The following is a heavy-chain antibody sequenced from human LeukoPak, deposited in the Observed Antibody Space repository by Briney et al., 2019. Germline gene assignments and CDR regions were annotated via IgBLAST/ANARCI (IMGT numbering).Heavy chain of an antibody. CDR2: ISYDGSNK. J-gene: IGHJ4*02. Sequence: PGRSLRLSCAASGFTFSSYAMHWVRQAPGKGLEWVAVISYDGSNKYYADSVKGRFTISRDNSKNTLYLQMNSLRAEDTAVYYCARELSRGISNPLWDWGQGTLVTVSS. D-gene: IGHD3-22*01. V-gene: IGHV3-30*14. CDR3: ARELSRGISNPLWD. CDR1: GFTFSSYA.